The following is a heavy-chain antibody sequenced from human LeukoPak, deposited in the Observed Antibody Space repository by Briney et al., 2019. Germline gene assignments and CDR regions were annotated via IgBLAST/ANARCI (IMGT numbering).Heavy chain of an antibody. CDR1: GFTFTGHT. V-gene: IGHV3-23*01. Sequence: GGSLRLSRAASGFTFTGHTMTWLRQAPGKGLEWVSIIGGRDDRTYYADSVKGRFTISRDNSKNTLYLQMNSLRGEDTAVYYCAKDPNPFYDFWSGYKWGQGTLVTVSS. D-gene: IGHD3-3*01. CDR2: IGGRDDRT. J-gene: IGHJ4*02. CDR3: AKDPNPFYDFWSGYK.